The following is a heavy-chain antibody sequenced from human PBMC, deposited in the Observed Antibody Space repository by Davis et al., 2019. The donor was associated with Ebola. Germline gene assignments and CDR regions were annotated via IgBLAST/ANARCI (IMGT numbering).Heavy chain of an antibody. J-gene: IGHJ6*02. CDR3: AKWGHYDILTGYPLGDYYYGMDV. V-gene: IGHV3-48*04. CDR2: IDSRSSTI. D-gene: IGHD3-9*01. Sequence: GESLKISCTDSVITFSSYAMNWVRQAPGKGLEWISNIDSRSSTIYYADSVRGRFTISRDNAKNSLYLQMNSLRAEDTAVYYCAKWGHYDILTGYPLGDYYYGMDVWGQGTTVTVSS. CDR1: VITFSSYA.